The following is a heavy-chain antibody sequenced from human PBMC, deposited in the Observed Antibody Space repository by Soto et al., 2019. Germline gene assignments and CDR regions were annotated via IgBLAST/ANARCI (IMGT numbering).Heavy chain of an antibody. CDR1: GYTFTSYG. CDR2: ISGYNGHT. Sequence: GASVKVSCKASGYTFTSYGISWVRQAPGQGPEWMGWISGYNGHTNYAEKFQGRVTMTTDTSTSTAYMELRSLRSDDTAVYYCARDAYNLMTPPDYWGQGTLVTVS. J-gene: IGHJ4*02. CDR3: ARDAYNLMTPPDY. V-gene: IGHV1-18*01. D-gene: IGHD3-16*01.